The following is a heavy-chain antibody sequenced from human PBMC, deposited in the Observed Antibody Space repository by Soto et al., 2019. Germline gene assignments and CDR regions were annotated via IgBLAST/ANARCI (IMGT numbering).Heavy chain of an antibody. CDR3: ARGKITIPAPFDP. D-gene: IGHD3-3*01. J-gene: IGHJ5*02. Sequence: PSETRSLTCTVSGGSISSSSYYWGWIRQPPGKRLEWIGSIYNSGSTYYNPSLKSRVTISVDTSKNQFSLKLSSVPAADTAVYDCARGKITIPAPFDPWGERIPVSVSS. CDR1: GGSISSSSYY. V-gene: IGHV4-39*01. CDR2: IYNSGST.